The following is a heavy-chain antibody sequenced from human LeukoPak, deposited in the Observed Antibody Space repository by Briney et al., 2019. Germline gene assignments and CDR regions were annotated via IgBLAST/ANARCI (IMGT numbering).Heavy chain of an antibody. J-gene: IGHJ3*02. CDR3: ARRGGSRGWGAFDI. CDR1: GFTFSTYW. Sequence: GGSLRLSCAASGFTFSTYWMSWVRQAPGKGLEWVSSISGSGESTYDADSVKGRFTISRDNAKNTVFLQMNSLRVEDTAVYYCARRGGSRGWGAFDIWGQGTIVTVSS. V-gene: IGHV3-23*01. CDR2: ISGSGEST. D-gene: IGHD6-19*01.